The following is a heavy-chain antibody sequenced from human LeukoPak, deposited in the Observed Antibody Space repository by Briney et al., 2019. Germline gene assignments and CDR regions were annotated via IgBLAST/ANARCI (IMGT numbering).Heavy chain of an antibody. V-gene: IGHV5-51*01. CDR2: IYPADSDT. D-gene: IGHD6-13*01. J-gene: IGHJ4*02. CDR1: GYRLTSYW. CDR3: ARRIAAAGTSYFDY. Sequence: GESLKISCKGSGYRLTSYWIGWVRQMPGKGLEWMGIIYPADSDTRYSPSFQGQVTISADKSISTAYLQWSSLKASDTAMYYCARRIAAAGTSYFDYWGQGTLVTVSS.